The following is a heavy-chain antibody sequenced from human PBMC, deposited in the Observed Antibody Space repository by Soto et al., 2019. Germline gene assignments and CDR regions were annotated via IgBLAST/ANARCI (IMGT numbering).Heavy chain of an antibody. J-gene: IGHJ4*02. Sequence: SETLSLTCTVSGGSISSGDYYWSWIRQPPGKGLEWIGYIYYSGSTYYNPSLKSRVTISVDTSKNQLSLKLSSVTAADTAVYYCARGPPGGSYWFDYWGQGTLVTVSS. V-gene: IGHV4-30-4*01. D-gene: IGHD1-26*01. CDR3: ARGPPGGSYWFDY. CDR1: GGSISSGDYY. CDR2: IYYSGST.